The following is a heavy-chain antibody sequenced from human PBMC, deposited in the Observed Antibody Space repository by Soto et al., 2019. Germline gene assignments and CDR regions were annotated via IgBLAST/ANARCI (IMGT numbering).Heavy chain of an antibody. V-gene: IGHV1-58*01. J-gene: IGHJ4*02. CDR2: IVVGSGNT. CDR1: GFTFTSSA. CDR3: ARREYSYGHFDY. Sequence: SVKVSCKASGFTFTSSAVQWVRQARGQRLEWIVWIVVGSGNTNYAQKFQERVTITRDMSTSTAYMELSSLRSADTAVYYCARREYSYGHFDYWGQGTLVTVSS. D-gene: IGHD5-18*01.